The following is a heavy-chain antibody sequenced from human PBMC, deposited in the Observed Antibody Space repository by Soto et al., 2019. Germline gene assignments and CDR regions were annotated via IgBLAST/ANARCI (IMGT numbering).Heavy chain of an antibody. CDR1: GFTFSSYS. V-gene: IGHV3-21*01. J-gene: IGHJ6*02. Sequence: PGGSLRLSCAASGFTFSSYSMNWVRQAPGKGLEWVSSISSSSSYIYYADSVKGRFTISRDNAKNSLYLQMNSLRAEDTAVYYCARDGIAVAGTSYYYGMDVWGQGTTVTVSS. D-gene: IGHD6-19*01. CDR3: ARDGIAVAGTSYYYGMDV. CDR2: ISSSSSYI.